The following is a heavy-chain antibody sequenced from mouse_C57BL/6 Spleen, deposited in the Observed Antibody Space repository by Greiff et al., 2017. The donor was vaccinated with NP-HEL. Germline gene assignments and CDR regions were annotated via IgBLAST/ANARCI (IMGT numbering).Heavy chain of an antibody. D-gene: IGHD1-1*02. Sequence: EVKLVESGGGLVKPGGSLKLSCAASGFTFSSYAMSWVRQTPEKRLEWVATISDGGSYTYYPDNVKGRFTISRDNAKNNLYLQMSHLKSEDTAMYYCARDKRRGKEDYYAMDYWGQGTSVTVSS. V-gene: IGHV5-4*01. CDR3: ARDKRRGKEDYYAMDY. J-gene: IGHJ4*01. CDR2: ISDGGSYT. CDR1: GFTFSSYA.